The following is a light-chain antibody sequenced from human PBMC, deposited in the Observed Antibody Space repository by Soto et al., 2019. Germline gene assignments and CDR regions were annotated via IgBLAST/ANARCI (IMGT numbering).Light chain of an antibody. Sequence: QTLVSQEPSFSVSPGGTVTLTRGLSFGPEWVGNYHRWYQQTPGQAPRTLLYSTNTRSSGVPDRFPGSILGNKAAPAITGADADDEADYYCVLYMGSGISVFGTGPRSPS. CDR1: FGPEWVGNY. CDR2: STN. V-gene: IGLV8-61*01. CDR3: VLYMGSGISV. J-gene: IGLJ1*01.